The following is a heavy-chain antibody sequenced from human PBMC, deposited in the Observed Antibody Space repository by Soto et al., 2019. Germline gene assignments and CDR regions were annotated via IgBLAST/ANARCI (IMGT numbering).Heavy chain of an antibody. Sequence: EVQLLESGGGLVQPGGSLRLSCAASGFTFSSYAMSWVRQAPGKGLEWVSAISGSGGSTYYADSVKGRFTISRDNSKNRLYLQMNSRRAEDTAVYYCAKRSEYCSGGSCYFDYWGQGTLVTVSS. D-gene: IGHD2-15*01. CDR1: GFTFSSYA. CDR2: ISGSGGST. V-gene: IGHV3-23*01. CDR3: AKRSEYCSGGSCYFDY. J-gene: IGHJ4*02.